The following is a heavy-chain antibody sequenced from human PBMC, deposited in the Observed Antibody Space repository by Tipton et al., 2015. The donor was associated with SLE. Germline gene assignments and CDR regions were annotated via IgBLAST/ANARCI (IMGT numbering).Heavy chain of an antibody. CDR1: GAFISSHY. D-gene: IGHD4-17*01. J-gene: IGHJ4*02. Sequence: LRLSCSVSGAFISSHYWTWIRQPPGKGLEWIGYISDSGITNYNPSLKSRVAISIDTSKNQFSLNLSSVTAADTALYYCARGRQKNYADHAYWGQGTLVTFSS. CDR2: ISDSGIT. V-gene: IGHV4-59*11. CDR3: ARGRQKNYADHAY.